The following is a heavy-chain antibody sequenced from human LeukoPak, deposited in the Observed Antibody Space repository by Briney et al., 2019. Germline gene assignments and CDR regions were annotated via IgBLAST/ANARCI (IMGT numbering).Heavy chain of an antibody. CDR1: GYTFTSYD. D-gene: IGHD1-14*01. CDR2: MNPNSGNT. J-gene: IGHJ6*03. Sequence: VASVKVSCKASGYTFTSYDINWVRQATGQGLEWMGWMNPNSGNTGYAQKFQGRVTMTRDTSISTAYMELSRLRSDDTAVYYCARSEPRGYYYYYMDVWGKGTTVTVSS. V-gene: IGHV1-8*01. CDR3: ARSEPRGYYYYYMDV.